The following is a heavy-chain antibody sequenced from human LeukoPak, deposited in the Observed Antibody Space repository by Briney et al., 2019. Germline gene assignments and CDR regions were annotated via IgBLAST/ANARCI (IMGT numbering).Heavy chain of an antibody. CDR1: GFTFSSYA. D-gene: IGHD3-22*01. CDR3: ATHDSNGFYYYFHY. V-gene: IGHV3-23*01. J-gene: IGHJ4*02. Sequence: GGSLRLSCAASGFTFSSYAMSWVRQAPGKGLEWVSSISVSGGSTYYADSVKGRFTISRDNSKNTLYLQMNSLRAEDTAVYYCATHDSNGFYYYFHYWGQGTLVTVSS. CDR2: ISVSGGST.